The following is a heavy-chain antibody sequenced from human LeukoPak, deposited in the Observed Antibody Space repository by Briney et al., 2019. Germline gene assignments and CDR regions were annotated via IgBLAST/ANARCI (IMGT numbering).Heavy chain of an antibody. V-gene: IGHV3-74*01. D-gene: IGHD6-13*01. J-gene: IGHJ6*04. CDR2: INNDGRNT. Sequence: GGSLRLSCAASGFTFSNYWMHWVRQAPGKGLVWVSRINNDGRNTTYADSVKGRFTISRDNAKNTLYLQMNSLRAEDTAVYYCGRAAAGTFGMGVWGKGTTVNVSS. CDR1: GFTFSNYW. CDR3: GRAAAGTFGMGV.